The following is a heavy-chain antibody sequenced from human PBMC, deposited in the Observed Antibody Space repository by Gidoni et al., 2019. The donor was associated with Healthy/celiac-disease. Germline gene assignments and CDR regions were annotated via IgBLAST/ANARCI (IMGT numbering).Heavy chain of an antibody. Sequence: QFQLVQSGAAVKKPGCSVKASCKASGGTFSSHAISWVRQAPGQGPGWLGGVITSIGRANYAQEVHGRGTITADEYTSKAYMELSSMRSGDADMYYCASVTMIRGVKGYYFDYWGQGTMVTVSS. CDR1: GGTFSSHA. CDR2: VITSIGRA. J-gene: IGHJ4*02. V-gene: IGHV1-69*01. D-gene: IGHD3-10*01. CDR3: ASVTMIRGVKGYYFDY.